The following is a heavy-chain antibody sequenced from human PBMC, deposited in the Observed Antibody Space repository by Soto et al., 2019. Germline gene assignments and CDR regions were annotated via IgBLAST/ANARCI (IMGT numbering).Heavy chain of an antibody. CDR3: ASSLGSGYDLYYYGMDV. J-gene: IGHJ6*02. CDR1: GYTLTGYY. D-gene: IGHD5-12*01. Sequence: ASVKVSCKASGYTLTGYYMHWVRQAPGQGLEWMGWINPNSGGTNYAQKFQGRVTMTRGTSISTAYMELSSLRSDDTAVYYCASSLGSGYDLYYYGMDVWGQGTTVTVSS. CDR2: INPNSGGT. V-gene: IGHV1-2*02.